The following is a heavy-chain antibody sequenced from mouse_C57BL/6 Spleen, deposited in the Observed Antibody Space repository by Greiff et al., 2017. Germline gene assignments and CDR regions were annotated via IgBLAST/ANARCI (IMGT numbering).Heavy chain of an antibody. CDR1: GYTFTSYW. D-gene: IGHD1-2*01. CDR2: IYPSDSET. V-gene: IGHV1-61*01. CDR3: ARSYYGNRYFDV. J-gene: IGHJ1*03. Sequence: QVQLQQPGAELVRPGSSVKLSCKASGYTFTSYWMDWVKQRPGQGLEWIGNIYPSDSETHYNQKFKDKATLTVDKSSSPAYMQLSILPSEDSAVYYGARSYYGNRYFDVWGTGTTVTVSS.